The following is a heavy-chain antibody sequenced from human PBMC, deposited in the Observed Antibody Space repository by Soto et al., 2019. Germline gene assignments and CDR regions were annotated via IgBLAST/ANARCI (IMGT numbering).Heavy chain of an antibody. CDR2: IKSKTDGGTT. V-gene: IGHV3-15*07. J-gene: IGHJ4*02. D-gene: IGHD3-10*01. CDR1: GFTFSNAW. Sequence: GGSLRLSCAASGFTFSNAWMNWVRQAPGRGLEWVGRIKSKTDGGTTGYAAPVKGRFTISRDDSKNTLYLQMNSLKTEDTAVYYCTTGVEWFGEFFFDYWGQGTLVTVS. CDR3: TTGVEWFGEFFFDY.